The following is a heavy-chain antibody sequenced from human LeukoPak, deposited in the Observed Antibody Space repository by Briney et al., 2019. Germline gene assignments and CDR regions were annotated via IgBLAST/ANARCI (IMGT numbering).Heavy chain of an antibody. V-gene: IGHV4-39*01. CDR1: GGSISSSSYY. D-gene: IGHD1-26*01. Sequence: PSETLSLTCTVSGGSISSSSYYWGWIRQPPGKGLGWIGSMYYSGNTYYNPSLKSRVTISVDTSKNQFSMKLSSVTAADTAVYYCGRCSSGSYNWFDPWGQGTLVTVSS. CDR2: MYYSGNT. CDR3: GRCSSGSYNWFDP. J-gene: IGHJ5*02.